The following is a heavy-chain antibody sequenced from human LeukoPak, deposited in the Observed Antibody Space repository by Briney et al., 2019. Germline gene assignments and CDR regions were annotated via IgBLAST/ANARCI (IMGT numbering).Heavy chain of an antibody. V-gene: IGHV4-39*01. CDR2: IYYSGST. Sequence: SETLSLTCTVSGGSISSSSYYWGWIRQPPGKGLEWIGSIYYSGSTYYNPSLKSRVTISVDTSKNQFSLKLSSVTAADTAVYYCARTDYSVGYFDYWGQGTLVTVSS. CDR3: ARTDYSVGYFDY. J-gene: IGHJ4*02. CDR1: GGSISSSSYY. D-gene: IGHD2-21*01.